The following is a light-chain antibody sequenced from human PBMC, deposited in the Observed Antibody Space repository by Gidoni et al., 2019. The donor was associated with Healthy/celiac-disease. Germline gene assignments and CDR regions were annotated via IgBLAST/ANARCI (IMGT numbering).Light chain of an antibody. Sequence: DIQMTQSPSSLSASVGDRVTITCQASQDISNYLNWYQQKPGKAPKLLIYDASNLETGVQSRFSGSGSGKDFTFTISSLQPEDIATYYCQQYDNLPLTFGGGTKVEIK. J-gene: IGKJ4*01. CDR1: QDISNY. CDR3: QQYDNLPLT. V-gene: IGKV1-33*01. CDR2: DAS.